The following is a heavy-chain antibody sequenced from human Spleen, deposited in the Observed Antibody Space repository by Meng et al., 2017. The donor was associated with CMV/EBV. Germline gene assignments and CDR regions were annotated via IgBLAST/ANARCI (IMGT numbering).Heavy chain of an antibody. CDR3: TTLGMRD. V-gene: IGHV3-15*01. J-gene: IGHJ4*02. CDR1: GFTFSSYE. Sequence: GESLKISCAASGFTFSSYEMNWVRQAPGKGLEWVARVKSKTDGGTTDYAAPVKGRFTISRDDSKNTLYLQMSSLETGDTAVYYCTTLGMRDWGQGTLVTVSS. CDR2: VKSKTDGGTT. D-gene: IGHD1-1*01.